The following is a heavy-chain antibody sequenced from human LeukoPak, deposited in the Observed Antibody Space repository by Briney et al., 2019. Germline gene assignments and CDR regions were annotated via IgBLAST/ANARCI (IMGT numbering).Heavy chain of an antibody. Sequence: KPSETLSLTCAISGASIASGSYHWDWIQQPAGSRPEYIGRISAGGRTNYNPSLKSRLTISMDTSKNHVSLRLSSVTAADTALYYCTRGGHDYGGSFDTWGQGILVTVSS. D-gene: IGHD4-17*01. CDR2: ISAGGRT. J-gene: IGHJ5*02. CDR3: TRGGHDYGGSFDT. V-gene: IGHV4-61*02. CDR1: GASIASGSYH.